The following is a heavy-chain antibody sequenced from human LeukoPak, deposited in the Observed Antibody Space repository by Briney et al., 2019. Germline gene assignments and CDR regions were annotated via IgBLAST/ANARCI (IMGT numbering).Heavy chain of an antibody. Sequence: PSETLSLTCAVYGGSFGGYYWSWIRQPPGKGLEWIGEINHSGSTNYNLSLKSRVTISVDTSKNQFSLKLSSVTAADTAVYYCASLDTDGAFDYWGQGTLVTVSS. CDR2: INHSGST. J-gene: IGHJ4*02. CDR3: ASLDTDGAFDY. D-gene: IGHD5-18*01. CDR1: GGSFGGYY. V-gene: IGHV4-34*01.